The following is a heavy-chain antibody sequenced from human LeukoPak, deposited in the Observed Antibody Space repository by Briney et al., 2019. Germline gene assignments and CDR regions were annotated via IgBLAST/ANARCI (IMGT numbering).Heavy chain of an antibody. Sequence: PGGSLRLSCAASGFTFSDYYMDWVRQTPGKGLEWVARSRNKANSYTIEHAASVKGRFTISRDDSKNSLYLQMSSLKTEDTAVYYCARASSSSGHFSMDYWGQGTLVTVSS. CDR3: ARASSSSGHFSMDY. V-gene: IGHV3-72*01. D-gene: IGHD3-22*01. CDR2: SRNKANSYTI. J-gene: IGHJ4*02. CDR1: GFTFSDYY.